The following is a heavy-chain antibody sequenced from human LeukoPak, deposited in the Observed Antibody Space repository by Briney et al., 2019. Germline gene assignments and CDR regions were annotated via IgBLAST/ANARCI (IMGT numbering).Heavy chain of an antibody. CDR2: IYYSGST. J-gene: IGHJ4*02. D-gene: IGHD3-10*01. Sequence: SETLSLTCTVSGGSISSSYWSWIRQPPGKGLEWIGYIYYSGSTNYNPSLKSRVTISGDTSKNQFSLKLSSVTAAGTAVYYCARDLVPNSWGQGTLVTVSS. CDR3: ARDLVPNS. V-gene: IGHV4-59*01. CDR1: GGSISSSY.